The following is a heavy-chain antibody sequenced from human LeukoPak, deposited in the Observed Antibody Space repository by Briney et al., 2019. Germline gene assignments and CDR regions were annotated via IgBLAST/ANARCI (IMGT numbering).Heavy chain of an antibody. V-gene: IGHV4-34*01. CDR1: GGSFSGYY. CDR2: INHSGST. Sequence: PSETLSLTCAVSGGSFSGYYWTWIRQPPGKGLEWIGEINHSGSTNYNPSLKSRVTISVDTSKNQFSLKLSSVTAADTAVYYCARGNDIVLMVYAFSWFDPWGQGTLVTVSS. CDR3: ARGNDIVLMVYAFSWFDP. J-gene: IGHJ5*02. D-gene: IGHD2-8*01.